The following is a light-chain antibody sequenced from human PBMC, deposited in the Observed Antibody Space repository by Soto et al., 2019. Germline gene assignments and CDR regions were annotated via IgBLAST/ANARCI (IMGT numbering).Light chain of an antibody. V-gene: IGKV1-5*01. CDR2: DAS. CDR1: QSISSW. Sequence: DIQMTQSPSTLSASVGDRVTITCRASQSISSWLAWYQQKPGKAPKLLIYDASSLESGVPSRFSDSGSGKEFTLTISRLQPDDFATYYYQQYNTYWTFGQGTKVEIK. J-gene: IGKJ1*01. CDR3: QQYNTYWT.